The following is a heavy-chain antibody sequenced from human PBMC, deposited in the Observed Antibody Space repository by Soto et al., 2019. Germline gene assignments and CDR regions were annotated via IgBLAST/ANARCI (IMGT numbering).Heavy chain of an antibody. D-gene: IGHD3-22*01. CDR1: GYTVSSSL. J-gene: IGHJ4*02. CDR2: ICSSSSYI. CDR3: ARRVHYYDSSDQPDY. Sequence: LSSGPSGYTVSSSLRNCFRQATSKGRECVSCICSSSSYIYYADSVKARFGVSRDNAKNSLYLQMNSLRAEDTAVYYCARRVHYYDSSDQPDYWVQGTLVTLS. V-gene: IGHV3-21*01.